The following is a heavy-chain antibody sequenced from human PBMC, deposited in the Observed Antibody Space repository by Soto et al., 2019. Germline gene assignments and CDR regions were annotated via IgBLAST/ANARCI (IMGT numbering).Heavy chain of an antibody. CDR3: ARSSTGSSSGWPLYYFDY. Sequence: SETLSLTCTVSGGSISIYSWGWIRLPAGKGLEWIGYIYYSGNTNYNPSLKSRVTISVDTSKNPFSLKLSSVTAADTAVSYCARSSTGSSSGWPLYYFDYWGQGTLVTVSS. CDR1: GGSISIYS. D-gene: IGHD6-19*01. J-gene: IGHJ4*02. CDR2: IYYSGNT. V-gene: IGHV4-59*01.